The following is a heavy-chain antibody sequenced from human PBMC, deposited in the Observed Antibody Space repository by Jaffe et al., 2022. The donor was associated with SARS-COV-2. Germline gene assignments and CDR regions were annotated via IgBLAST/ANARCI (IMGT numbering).Heavy chain of an antibody. Sequence: EVHLVESGGGLVQPGGSLRLSCAASGFTFSSYGMHWVRQAPGKGLEWLSSISGSGGNTFYADSVKGRFTISRDNSRNTLFLRMNSLRAEDTAVYYCAKSPHPDLSLFDFWGQGTLVTVSS. CDR3: AKSPHPDLSLFDF. D-gene: IGHD3-16*02. CDR1: GFTFSSYG. J-gene: IGHJ4*02. V-gene: IGHV3-23*04. CDR2: ISGSGGNT.